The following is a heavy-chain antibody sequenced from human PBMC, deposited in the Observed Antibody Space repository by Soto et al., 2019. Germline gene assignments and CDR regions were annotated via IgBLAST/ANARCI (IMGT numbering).Heavy chain of an antibody. J-gene: IGHJ4*02. Sequence: XETLSLTCSVSGCSVSSDTHYWSWIRQPPGKPLEWIGYIYYSGSTNYNPSLKSRVTISVDTSKNQFSLKLSSVTAADTAVYYCARGYLGDLLYYDFWSGYDSWGQGTLVTVSS. D-gene: IGHD3-3*01. CDR3: ARGYLGDLLYYDFWSGYDS. CDR1: GCSVSSDTHY. V-gene: IGHV4-61*01. CDR2: IYYSGST.